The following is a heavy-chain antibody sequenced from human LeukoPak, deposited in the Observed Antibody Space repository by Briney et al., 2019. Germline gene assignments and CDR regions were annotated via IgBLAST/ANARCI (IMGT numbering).Heavy chain of an antibody. D-gene: IGHD3-22*01. Sequence: GGSLRLSCAASGFTFSDYYMSWIRQAPGKGLEWVSYISSSSSYTNYADSVKGRFTISRDNAKNSLYLRMNSLRAEDTAVYYCARALDYYDSSGYYPFDYWGQGTLVTVSS. CDR2: ISSSSSYT. J-gene: IGHJ4*02. V-gene: IGHV3-11*06. CDR1: GFTFSDYY. CDR3: ARALDYYDSSGYYPFDY.